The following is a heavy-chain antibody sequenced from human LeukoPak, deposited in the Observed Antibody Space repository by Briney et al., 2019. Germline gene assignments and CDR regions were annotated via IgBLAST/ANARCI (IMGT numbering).Heavy chain of an antibody. Sequence: SETLSLTCAVYGWSINDYYWNWIRQPPGKGLEWIGEINARGDTNYNPSLKSRVNISFDTSKQQFSLRLTSMIAADTTLYYCVRSQVPAARGYNWFDPWGQGTLVTVSS. D-gene: IGHD2-2*01. CDR3: VRSQVPAARGYNWFDP. J-gene: IGHJ5*02. V-gene: IGHV4-34*01. CDR1: GWSINDYY. CDR2: INARGDT.